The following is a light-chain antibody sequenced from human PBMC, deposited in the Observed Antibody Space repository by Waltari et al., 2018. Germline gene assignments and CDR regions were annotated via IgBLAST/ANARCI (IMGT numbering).Light chain of an antibody. V-gene: IGLV1-47*01. J-gene: IGLJ2*01. CDR3: AAWDDSLSGPV. CDR2: RNN. Sequence: QSVLAQPPSASGTPGQRVTISFSGSSSNIGTNYVYWYQQFQGTAPKLLIYRNNQRPSGVPDRFSGSKSGTSVSLAISGLRSEDEADYYCAAWDDSLSGPVFGGGTKLTVL. CDR1: SSNIGTNY.